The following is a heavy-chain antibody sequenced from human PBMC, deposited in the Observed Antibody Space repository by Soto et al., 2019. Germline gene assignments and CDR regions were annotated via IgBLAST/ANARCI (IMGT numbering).Heavy chain of an antibody. CDR3: ARYKSNYYDGMDV. D-gene: IGHD1-20*01. J-gene: IGHJ6*02. V-gene: IGHV4-59*01. CDR2: IYYSGIT. Sequence: QVQLQESGPGLVKPSETLSLTCTVSGGSISSYYWSWIRQPPGKGLEWIGYIYYSGITNYNPSPKSRVTISVDTSKNQYSLKLSSVTAADTAVYYCARYKSNYYDGMDVWGQGITVTVS. CDR1: GGSISSYY.